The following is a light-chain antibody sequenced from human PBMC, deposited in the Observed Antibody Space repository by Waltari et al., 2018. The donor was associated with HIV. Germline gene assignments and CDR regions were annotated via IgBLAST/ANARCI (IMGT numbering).Light chain of an antibody. V-gene: IGLV2-8*01. CDR3: SSFTDRDGLYVR. CDR1: TSDNGIHGY. Sequence: QSALPPPPPAAGSPAQSATLTCSASTSDNGIHGYYSWSQLHPAKAPHLVISVVTKRPSGVSARFSGSKSANTAFLTVSGLQAEDEADYYCSSFTDRDGLYVRFGGGTRLTVL. J-gene: IGLJ2*01. CDR2: VVT.